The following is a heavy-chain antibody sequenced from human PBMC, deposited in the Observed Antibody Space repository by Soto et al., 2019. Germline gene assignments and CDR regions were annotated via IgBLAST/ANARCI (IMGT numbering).Heavy chain of an antibody. CDR1: GFTFSIYA. D-gene: IGHD2-21*01. CDR3: AREYSDGCFDP. Sequence: QVQLVESGGGVVQPGRSLRLSCAASGFTFSIYAMHWVRQAPGKGLEWVAVISYDGSNKYYADSVKGRFTISRDNSKNKVYLKMNTLRAEDSAVYYCAREYSDGCFDPGGQGTLVTVSS. CDR2: ISYDGSNK. V-gene: IGHV3-30-3*01. J-gene: IGHJ5*02.